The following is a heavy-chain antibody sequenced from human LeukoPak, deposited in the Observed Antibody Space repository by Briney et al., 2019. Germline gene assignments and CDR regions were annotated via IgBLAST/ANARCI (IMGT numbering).Heavy chain of an antibody. CDR2: INPNSGGT. J-gene: IGHJ4*02. Sequence: ASVKVSCKASGYSFVDYAIHWVRQAPGQGLEWMGWINPNSGGTNYAQKFQGRVTMTRDTSISTAYMELSRLRSDDTAVYYCARGYYDSSGYWYYFDYWGQGTLVTVSS. V-gene: IGHV1-2*02. CDR1: GYSFVDYA. D-gene: IGHD3-22*01. CDR3: ARGYYDSSGYWYYFDY.